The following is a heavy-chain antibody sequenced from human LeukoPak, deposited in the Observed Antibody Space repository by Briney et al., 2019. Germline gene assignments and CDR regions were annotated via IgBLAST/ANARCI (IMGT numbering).Heavy chain of an antibody. V-gene: IGHV4-34*01. CDR3: ARGLMSSTSLDV. D-gene: IGHD2-2*01. Sequence: SETLSLTCAVYGGSFSGYYWSWIRQPPGKGLEWIGEINHSGSTNYNPSLKSRVTISVDTSKNQFSLELSSVTAADTAVYYCARGLMSSTSLDVWGKGTTVTVSS. CDR1: GGSFSGYY. J-gene: IGHJ6*04. CDR2: INHSGST.